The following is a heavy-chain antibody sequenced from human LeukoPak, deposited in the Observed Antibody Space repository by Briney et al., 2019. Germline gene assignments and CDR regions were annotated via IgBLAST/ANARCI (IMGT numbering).Heavy chain of an antibody. V-gene: IGHV3-74*01. CDR1: GFNFASNW. D-gene: IGHD7-27*01. J-gene: IGHJ4*02. Sequence: GGSLRLSCSASGFNFASNWMHWVRQTPGKGLMWVSLINIGGSGTSYADSVGGRFTISRDNAKNTMYLQMHSLRAEDTAVYYCAGFLGPPTEYWGQGALVTVSS. CDR3: AGFLGPPTEY. CDR2: INIGGSGT.